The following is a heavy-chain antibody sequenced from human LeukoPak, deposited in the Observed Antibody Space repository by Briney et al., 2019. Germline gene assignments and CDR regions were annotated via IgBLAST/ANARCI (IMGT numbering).Heavy chain of an antibody. V-gene: IGHV3-48*03. CDR2: ISSSGNTI. J-gene: IGHJ4*02. Sequence: GGSLTLSCTASGFTFSSYEMNWVRQAPGRGLEGVSYISSSGNTIYYADSVKGRFTISRDNAKNSLYLQMSSLRVEDTAVYYCARGPMLRGVIIRRSKSGYFDYWGQGTLVTVSS. D-gene: IGHD3-10*01. CDR3: ARGPMLRGVIIRRSKSGYFDY. CDR1: GFTFSSYE.